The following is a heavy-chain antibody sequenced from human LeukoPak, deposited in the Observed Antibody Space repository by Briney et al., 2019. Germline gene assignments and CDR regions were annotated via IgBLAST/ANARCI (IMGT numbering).Heavy chain of an antibody. J-gene: IGHJ4*02. D-gene: IGHD3-3*01. Sequence: GGSLRLSCAASGFTFSSYAMSWVRQAPGKGLEWVSAISGSGGSTYYADSVKGRFTISKDNSKNTLYLQMNSLRAEDTAVSYCAKDAFRYYDFWSGYYIQYYFDYWGQGTLVTVSS. CDR2: ISGSGGST. V-gene: IGHV3-23*01. CDR3: AKDAFRYYDFWSGYYIQYYFDY. CDR1: GFTFSSYA.